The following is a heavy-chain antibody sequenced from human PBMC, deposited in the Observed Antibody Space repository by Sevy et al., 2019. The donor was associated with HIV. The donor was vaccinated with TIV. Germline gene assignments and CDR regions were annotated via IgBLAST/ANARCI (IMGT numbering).Heavy chain of an antibody. J-gene: IGHJ4*02. CDR1: GGSISSYY. D-gene: IGHD3-3*01. CDR2: IYYSGST. CDR3: AREDDFGYYFDY. Sequence: SETLSLTYTVSGGSISSYYWSWIRQPPGKGLEWIGYIYYSGSTNYNPSLKSRVTISVDTSKNQFSLKLSSVTAADTAVYYCAREDDFGYYFDYWGQGTLVTVSS. V-gene: IGHV4-59*01.